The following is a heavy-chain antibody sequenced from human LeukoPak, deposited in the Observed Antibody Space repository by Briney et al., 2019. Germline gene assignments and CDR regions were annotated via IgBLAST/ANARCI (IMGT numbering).Heavy chain of an antibody. V-gene: IGHV3-23*01. CDR3: AKFKYYYDINCYGMDV. Sequence: GGSLRLSCAASGFTFSSYAMSWVRQAPGKGLEWVSAISGSGGSTYYADSVKGRFTISRDNSKNTLYLQMNSLRAEDTAVYYCAKFKYYYDINCYGMDVWGQGTTVTVSS. J-gene: IGHJ6*02. CDR1: GFTFSSYA. D-gene: IGHD3-22*01. CDR2: ISGSGGST.